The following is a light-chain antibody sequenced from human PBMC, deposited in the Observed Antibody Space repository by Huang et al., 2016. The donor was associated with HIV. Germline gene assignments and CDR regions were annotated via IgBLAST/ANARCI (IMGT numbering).Light chain of an antibody. Sequence: EILLTQSPGTLSLSPGERATLSCRASQSLSSSFLAWYQQNPGQAPSLLIYGASSRATGIPDRFSGSGSGTDFTLTISRLEPEDFAVYYCQQYAGSLYTFGQGTKVEIK. J-gene: IGKJ2*01. CDR2: GAS. CDR1: QSLSSSF. V-gene: IGKV3-20*01. CDR3: QQYAGSLYT.